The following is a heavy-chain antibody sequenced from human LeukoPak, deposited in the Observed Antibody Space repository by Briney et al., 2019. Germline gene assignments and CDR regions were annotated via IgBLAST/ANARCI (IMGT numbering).Heavy chain of an antibody. CDR2: IWYDGSNK. D-gene: IGHD3-22*01. CDR3: AKDSRHYYYDSSGYLDY. CDR1: GFTFSSYG. V-gene: IGHV3-33*06. J-gene: IGHJ4*02. Sequence: GRSLRLSCAASGFTFSSYGMHWVRQAPGKGLEWVAVIWYDGSNKYYADSVKGRFTISRDNSKNTLYLQVNSLRAEDTAVYYCAKDSRHYYYDSSGYLDYWGQGTLVTVSS.